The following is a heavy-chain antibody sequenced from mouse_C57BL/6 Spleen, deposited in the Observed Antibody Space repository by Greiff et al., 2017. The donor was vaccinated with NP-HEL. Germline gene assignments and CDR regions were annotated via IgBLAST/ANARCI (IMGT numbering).Heavy chain of an antibody. CDR2: IDPETGGT. V-gene: IGHV1-15*01. CDR1: GYTFTDYE. CDR3: TRAADY. J-gene: IGHJ4*01. Sequence: QVHVKQSGAELVRPGASVTLSCKASGYTFTDYEMHWVKQTPVHGLEWIGAIDPETGGTAYNQKFKGKAILTADKSSSTAYMELRSLTSEDSAVYYCTRAADYWGQGTSVTVSS.